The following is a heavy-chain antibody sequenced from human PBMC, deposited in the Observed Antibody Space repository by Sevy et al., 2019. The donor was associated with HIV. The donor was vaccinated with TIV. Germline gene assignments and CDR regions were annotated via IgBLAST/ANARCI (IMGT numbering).Heavy chain of an antibody. CDR2: ISTDGSTT. CDR3: ASLSRSYFGSRPPFF. D-gene: IGHD3-10*01. V-gene: IGHV3-74*01. Sequence: GGSLRLSCATSTFTFSSYWMHWVRQAPGKGPVWVSRISTDGSTTSYADSVKGRFTISRDNAKNTLYLQMNSLRAEDTAVYYRASLSRSYFGSRPPFFWGQGTLVTVSS. J-gene: IGHJ4*02. CDR1: TFTFSSYW.